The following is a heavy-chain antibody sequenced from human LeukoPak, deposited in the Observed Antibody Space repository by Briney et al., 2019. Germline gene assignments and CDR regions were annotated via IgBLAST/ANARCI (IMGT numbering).Heavy chain of an antibody. J-gene: IGHJ6*03. CDR3: ARDPYYYDSSGYYQNYYYYMDV. Sequence: GASVKVSCKASGYTFTGYYMHWVRQAPGQGLEWMGRINPNRGGTNYAQKFQGRVTMTRDTSISTAYMELSRLRSDDTAVYYCARDPYYYDSSGYYQNYYYYMDVWGKGTTVTVSS. CDR2: INPNRGGT. V-gene: IGHV1-2*06. D-gene: IGHD3-22*01. CDR1: GYTFTGYY.